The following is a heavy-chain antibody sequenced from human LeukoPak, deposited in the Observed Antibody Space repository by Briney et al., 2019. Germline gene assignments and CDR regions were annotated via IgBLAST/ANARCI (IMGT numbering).Heavy chain of an antibody. CDR2: IYYSGST. Sequence: SETLSLTCTVSGGSISSSSNYWGWIRQPPGKGLEWIGTIYYSGSTYYNPSLQSRVTISVDTSKNQFSLKLSSVPAADTAVYYCARDRDLENFDSWGQGTLVTVSS. J-gene: IGHJ4*02. V-gene: IGHV4-39*07. D-gene: IGHD1-1*01. CDR1: GGSISSSSNY. CDR3: ARDRDLENFDS.